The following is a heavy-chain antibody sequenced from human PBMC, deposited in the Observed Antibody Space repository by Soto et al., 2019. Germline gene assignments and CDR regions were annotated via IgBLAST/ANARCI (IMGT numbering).Heavy chain of an antibody. CDR2: TWYDGTNK. V-gene: IGHV3-33*01. CDR1: GFPFSVYG. J-gene: IGHJ3*02. D-gene: IGHD4-17*01. Sequence: QVQLVESGGGVVLPGGSLRISCAASGFPFSVYGMHWVRQAPGKGLEWVAVTWYDGTNKYYAESVKGRFIISRDNSKNTLYLHMNSLRAEDTAVYHCARPQGDYGDYLRAFDIWGPGTTVTVSS. CDR3: ARPQGDYGDYLRAFDI.